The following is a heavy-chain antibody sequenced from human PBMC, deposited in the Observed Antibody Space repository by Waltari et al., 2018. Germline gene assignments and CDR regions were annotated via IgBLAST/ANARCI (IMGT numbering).Heavy chain of an antibody. V-gene: IGHV3-23*01. D-gene: IGHD6-6*01. CDR2: MTASGLM. Sequence: EMQLLESGGALVQPGGSLRLSCAASGFPFSTYTMNWVRQAPGQGREGVGVMTASGLMDYGDSVKGRFIISRDNSKNTLYLEMYRLRVEDTARYYCAKDEGARLAPTFGMDAWGQGTAVIVSS. CDR3: AKDEGARLAPTFGMDA. J-gene: IGHJ6*02. CDR1: GFPFSTYT.